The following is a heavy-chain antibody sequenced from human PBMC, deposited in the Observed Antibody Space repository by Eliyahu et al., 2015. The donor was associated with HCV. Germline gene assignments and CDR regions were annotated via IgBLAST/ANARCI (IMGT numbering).Heavy chain of an antibody. V-gene: IGHV2-5*02. D-gene: IGHD1-26*01. Sequence: QITLKESGPTLLKPTQTLTLTCPFXGFSLSXSGVGVGWIRQXPGKALEXLALXYWDDDKRXSPSLKSRLTITKDTSKNQVVLTMTNMDPGDTATYYCAHSVSGSYYGFDYWGQGTLVTVSS. CDR1: GFSLSXSGVG. CDR3: AHSVSGSYYGFDY. CDR2: XYWDDDK. J-gene: IGHJ4*02.